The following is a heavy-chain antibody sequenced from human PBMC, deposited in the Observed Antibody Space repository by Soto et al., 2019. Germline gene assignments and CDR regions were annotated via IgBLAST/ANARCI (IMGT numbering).Heavy chain of an antibody. D-gene: IGHD6-19*01. CDR2: IIPIFGTA. J-gene: IGHJ6*02. CDR1: GGTFSSYA. CDR3: AGSEQWLHSVRYYGMDV. Sequence: GASVKVSCKASGGTFSSYAISWVRQAPGQGLEWMGGIIPIFGTANYAQKFQGRVTITADKSTSTAYMELSSLRSEDTAVYYCAGSEQWLHSVRYYGMDVWGQGTTVTVSS. V-gene: IGHV1-69*06.